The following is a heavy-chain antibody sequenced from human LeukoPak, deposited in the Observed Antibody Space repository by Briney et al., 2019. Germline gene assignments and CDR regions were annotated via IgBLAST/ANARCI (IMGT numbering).Heavy chain of an antibody. CDR3: AREGSGDGYGWVNDY. D-gene: IGHD5-24*01. CDR1: GYTFTSYY. CDR2: INPSGGST. J-gene: IGHJ4*02. Sequence: ASVKVSCKASGYTFTSYYMHWVRQAPGQGLEWMGIINPSGGSTSYAQKFQGRVTMTRDTSTSTVYMELSSLRSEDTAVYYCAREGSGDGYGWVNDYWGQGTLVTVSS. V-gene: IGHV1-46*01.